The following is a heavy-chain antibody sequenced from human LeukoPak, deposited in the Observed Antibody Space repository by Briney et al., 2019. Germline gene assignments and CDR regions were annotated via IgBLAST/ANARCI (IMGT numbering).Heavy chain of an antibody. D-gene: IGHD4/OR15-4a*01. V-gene: IGHV1-46*01. CDR3: ARRAGAYSHPYDY. Sequence: ASVKVSCKASGYTFTSYYMHWVRQAPGQGLEWMGIINPSGGSTTYAQKFQGRVTMTRDTSTSTLYVELSSLRSEDTAVYYCARRAGAYSHPYDYWGQGTLVTVSS. CDR1: GYTFTSYY. J-gene: IGHJ4*02. CDR2: INPSGGST.